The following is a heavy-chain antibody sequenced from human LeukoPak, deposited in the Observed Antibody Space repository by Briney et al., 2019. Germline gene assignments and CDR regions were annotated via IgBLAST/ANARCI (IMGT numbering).Heavy chain of an antibody. Sequence: GGSLRLSCAASGFSFTDAWMNWVRQAPGKGLEWVGRIKRMGLGGTTEYPAPVKGRFTISRDDSRNMLYLQMNSLKIEDTAVYICTPTGQTPRPIDSWGRGPLVTVYS. V-gene: IGHV3-15*07. J-gene: IGHJ4*02. D-gene: IGHD1-1*01. CDR2: IKRMGLGGTT. CDR1: GFSFTDAW. CDR3: TPTGQTPRPIDS.